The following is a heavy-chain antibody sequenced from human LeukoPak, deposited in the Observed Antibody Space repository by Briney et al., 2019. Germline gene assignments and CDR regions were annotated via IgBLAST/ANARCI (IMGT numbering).Heavy chain of an antibody. J-gene: IGHJ4*02. CDR3: ARGGGSSGFFAY. Sequence: SVKVSCKASGGTFTNYGISWVRQAPGQGLEWMGALIPLLGTTNYAQKFQGRVTFTADESTSTAYMELSRLRSDDTAVYYCARGGGSSGFFAYWGQGTLVTVST. CDR1: GGTFTNYG. D-gene: IGHD1-26*01. V-gene: IGHV1-69*13. CDR2: LIPLLGTT.